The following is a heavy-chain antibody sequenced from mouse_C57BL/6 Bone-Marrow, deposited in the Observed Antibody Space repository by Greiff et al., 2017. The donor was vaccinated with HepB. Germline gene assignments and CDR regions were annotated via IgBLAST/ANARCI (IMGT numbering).Heavy chain of an antibody. Sequence: VQLQQPGAELVKPGASVKLSCKASGYTFTSYWMHWVKQRPGQGLEWIGMIHPNSGSTNYNEKFKSKATLTVDKSSSTAYMQLSSLTSEDSAVYYCARRGVYSNYAWFAYWGQGTLVTVSA. CDR2: IHPNSGST. D-gene: IGHD2-5*01. CDR1: GYTFTSYW. V-gene: IGHV1-64*01. J-gene: IGHJ3*01. CDR3: ARRGVYSNYAWFAY.